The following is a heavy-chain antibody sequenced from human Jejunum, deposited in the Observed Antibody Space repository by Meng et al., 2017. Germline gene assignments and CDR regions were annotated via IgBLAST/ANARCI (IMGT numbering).Heavy chain of an antibody. CDR2: ISSSGATK. V-gene: IGHV3-48*03. CDR1: GFTFSSSD. CDR3: AKRMATGSFFDY. Sequence: SLKISCVVSGFTFSSSDMHWVRQAPGKGLEWVSYISSSGATKDYVDSVKGRFTISRDNAKNTRFLQMNSLRAEDTALYYCAKRMATGSFFDYWGQGALVTVSS. D-gene: IGHD5-24*01. J-gene: IGHJ4*02.